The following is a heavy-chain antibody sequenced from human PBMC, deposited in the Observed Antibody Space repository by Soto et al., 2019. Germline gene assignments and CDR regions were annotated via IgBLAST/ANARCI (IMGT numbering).Heavy chain of an antibody. J-gene: IGHJ5*02. V-gene: IGHV4-31*03. Sequence: SETLSLTCTVSGGSISSGGYYWSWIRQHPGKGLEWIGYIYYSGSTYYNPSLKSRVTISVDTSKNQFSLKLSSVTAADTAVYYCARDLGAAAGTGRASNWFDPWGQGTLVTVSS. CDR1: GGSISSGGYY. D-gene: IGHD6-13*01. CDR2: IYYSGST. CDR3: ARDLGAAAGTGRASNWFDP.